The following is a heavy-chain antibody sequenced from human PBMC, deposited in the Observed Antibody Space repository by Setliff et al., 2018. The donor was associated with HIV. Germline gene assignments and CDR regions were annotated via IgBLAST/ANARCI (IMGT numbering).Heavy chain of an antibody. CDR3: ARDEVGGDY. CDR2: IYKGGST. CDR1: GYSISSSYW. Sequence: PSETLSLTCVVSGYSISSSYWWGWIRQPPGKGLEWIGWIGYIYKGGSTYYNPSLKSRVTMSEDTPKNQLSLKLRSVTAVDTAVYYCARDEVGGDYWGQGMLVTVSS. J-gene: IGHJ4*02. V-gene: IGHV4-28*03.